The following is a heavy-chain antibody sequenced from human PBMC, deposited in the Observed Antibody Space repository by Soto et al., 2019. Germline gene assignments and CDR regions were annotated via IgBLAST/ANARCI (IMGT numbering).Heavy chain of an antibody. D-gene: IGHD3-9*01. J-gene: IGHJ4*02. CDR2: ISSDGRNK. CDR1: GFTFTSYG. CDR3: AKEGDFYDISTGYFGSKAYFDH. Sequence: GGSLRLSCAASGFTFTSYGMHWVRQAPGKGLEWVAVISSDGRNKYYSDSVKGRFTISRDVSKNTVFLHMDSLSAEDTAVYYCAKEGDFYDISTGYFGSKAYFDHWGQGTLVTGSS. V-gene: IGHV3-30*18.